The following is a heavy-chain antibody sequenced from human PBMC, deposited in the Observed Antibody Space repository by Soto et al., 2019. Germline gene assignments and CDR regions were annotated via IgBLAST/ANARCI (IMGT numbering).Heavy chain of an antibody. V-gene: IGHV1-69*01. CDR2: IIPIFGTA. CDR3: ARGYCSGGSCYRALGYYYYGMDV. Sequence: QVQLVQSGAEVKKPGSSVKVSCKASGGTFSSYAISWVRQAPGQGLEWMGGIIPIFGTANYAQKFQGRVTITADESTITAYMELSSLRSEDTAVYYCARGYCSGGSCYRALGYYYYGMDVWGQGTTVTVSS. CDR1: GGTFSSYA. J-gene: IGHJ6*02. D-gene: IGHD2-15*01.